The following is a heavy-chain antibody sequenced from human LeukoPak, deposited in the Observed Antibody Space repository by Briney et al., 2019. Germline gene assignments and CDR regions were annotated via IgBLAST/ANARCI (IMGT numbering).Heavy chain of an antibody. V-gene: IGHV3-9*03. J-gene: IGHJ3*02. D-gene: IGHD3-10*01. Sequence: PGGSLRLSCAASGFTFENSAMHWVRQAPGKGLEWISGISWNSGDLIYADSVKGRFTISRDNAKNSLHLQMNNLRLEDMALYYCARRSGDRAFDIWGQGTMVTVSS. CDR3: ARRSGDRAFDI. CDR2: ISWNSGDL. CDR1: GFTFENSA.